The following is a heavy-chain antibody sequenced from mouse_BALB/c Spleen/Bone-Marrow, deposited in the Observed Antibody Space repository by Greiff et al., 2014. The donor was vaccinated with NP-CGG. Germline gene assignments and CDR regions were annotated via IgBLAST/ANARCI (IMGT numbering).Heavy chain of an antibody. J-gene: IGHJ2*01. CDR2: ISSGSSPI. Sequence: EVKLMESGGGLVQPGGSRKLPCAASGFTFSSFGMHWVRQAPEKGLEWVAYISSGSSPIFYADTVKGRFTISRDNPKNTLFLQMTSLRSEDTAMFYCTRGGNWEDFDYWGQGTTLTVSS. CDR3: TRGGNWEDFDY. D-gene: IGHD4-1*01. CDR1: GFTFSSFG. V-gene: IGHV5-17*02.